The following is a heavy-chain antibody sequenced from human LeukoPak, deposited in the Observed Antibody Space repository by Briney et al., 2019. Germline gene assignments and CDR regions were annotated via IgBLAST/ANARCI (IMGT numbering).Heavy chain of an antibody. Sequence: SETLSLTCTVSGGSISSSSYYWGWIRQPPGKGLEWIGNIYYSGSTYYNPSLKSRVTISVDTSKNQFPLKLSSVTAADTAVYYCARGSRYGGNPHPAVACDYWGEGALVTVSS. V-gene: IGHV4-39*01. D-gene: IGHD4-23*01. CDR3: ARGSRYGGNPHPAVACDY. CDR1: GGSISSSSYY. CDR2: IYYSGST. J-gene: IGHJ4*02.